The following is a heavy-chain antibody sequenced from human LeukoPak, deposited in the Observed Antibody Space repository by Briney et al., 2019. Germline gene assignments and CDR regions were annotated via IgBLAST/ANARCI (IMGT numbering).Heavy chain of an antibody. V-gene: IGHV3-30*04. D-gene: IGHD3-22*01. J-gene: IGHJ6*02. CDR2: ISYDGSNK. CDR1: GFTFGSYA. CDR3: AREYDSSDHCLPPNPYYGMDV. Sequence: GGSLRLSCSASGFTFGSYAMHWVRQAPGKGLGWVAVISYDGSNKYYAYSVKGRFTISRDNSKNTLYLQMNSLRAEDTAVYYCAREYDSSDHCLPPNPYYGMDVCGQGTTVTVSS.